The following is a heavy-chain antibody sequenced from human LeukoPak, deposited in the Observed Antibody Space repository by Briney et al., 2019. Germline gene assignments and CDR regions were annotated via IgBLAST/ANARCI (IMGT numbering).Heavy chain of an antibody. V-gene: IGHV3-23*01. CDR1: GFTFSSYA. CDR3: AKDGGGGYSYGFYFVY. Sequence: PGGSLRLSCAASGFTFSSYAMSWVRQAPGKGLEWVSAISGSGGSTYYADSVKGRFTISRDNSKNTLYLQMNSLRAEDTAVYYCAKDGGGGYSYGFYFVYWGQGTLVTVSS. D-gene: IGHD5-18*01. J-gene: IGHJ4*02. CDR2: ISGSGGST.